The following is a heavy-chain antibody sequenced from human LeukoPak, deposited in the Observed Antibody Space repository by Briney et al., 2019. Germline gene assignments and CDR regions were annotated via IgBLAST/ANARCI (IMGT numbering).Heavy chain of an antibody. CDR3: AKDWVGAYYDFWSGPILDY. J-gene: IGHJ4*02. D-gene: IGHD3-3*01. CDR1: GFIFDDYA. V-gene: IGHV3-43*02. CDR2: ISGDGGST. Sequence: GGSLRLSCAASGFIFDDYAMHWVRQAPGKGLEWASLISGDGGSTYYADSVKGRFTISRDNSKNSLYLQMNSLRTEDTALYYCAKDWVGAYYDFWSGPILDYWGQGTLVTVSS.